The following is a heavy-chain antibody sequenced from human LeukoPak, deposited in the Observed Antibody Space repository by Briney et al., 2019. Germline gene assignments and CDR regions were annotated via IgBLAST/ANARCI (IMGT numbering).Heavy chain of an antibody. V-gene: IGHV4-59*01. Sequence: SETLSPTCTVSGGSISSYYWSWIRQPPGKGPEWIGYLYYSGSTNYNPSLKSRVTISVDTSKNQFYLKLSSVTAADTAVYYCARRHGFGEFLYDAFDIGDQGTMVTVSS. CDR2: LYYSGST. D-gene: IGHD3-10*01. J-gene: IGHJ3*02. CDR1: GGSISSYY. CDR3: ARRHGFGEFLYDAFDI.